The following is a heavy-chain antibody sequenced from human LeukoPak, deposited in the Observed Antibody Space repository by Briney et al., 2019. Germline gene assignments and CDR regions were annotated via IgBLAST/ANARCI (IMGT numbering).Heavy chain of an antibody. Sequence: PGGSLRLSCAAAGFTFSSYGMRWVRQAPGKGLEWVAVISYDGSNKYYADSVKGRFTISRDNSKNTLYLQMNSLRAEDTAVYYCAKEGPFHQGPFCYFDYWGQGTLVTVSS. CDR3: AKEGPFHQGPFCYFDY. D-gene: IGHD2-2*01. CDR2: ISYDGSNK. V-gene: IGHV3-30*18. J-gene: IGHJ4*02. CDR1: GFTFSSYG.